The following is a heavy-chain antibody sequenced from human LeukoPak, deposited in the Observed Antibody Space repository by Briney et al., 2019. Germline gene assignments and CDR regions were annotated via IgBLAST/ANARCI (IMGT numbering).Heavy chain of an antibody. D-gene: IGHD4-17*01. J-gene: IGHJ6*03. CDR3: ARGSTVRGSALFGYYYHMDV. Sequence: ASVKVSCKASGYTFTSYAMNWVRQAPGQGLEWMGWINTNTGNPTYAQGFTGRFVFSLDTSVSTAYLQISSLKAEDTAVYYCARGSTVRGSALFGYYYHMDVWGKGTTVTVSS. CDR1: GYTFTSYA. V-gene: IGHV7-4-1*02. CDR2: INTNTGNP.